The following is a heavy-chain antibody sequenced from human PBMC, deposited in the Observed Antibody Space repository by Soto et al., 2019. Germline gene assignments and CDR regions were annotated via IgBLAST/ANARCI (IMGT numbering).Heavy chain of an antibody. J-gene: IGHJ4*02. Sequence: SGPTLVNPTQTLTLTCTFSGFSLSTSGVGVGWIRQPPGKALEWLALIYWNDDKRYSPSLKSRLTITKDTSKNQVVLTMTNMDPVDTATYYCAHIERGAARTGYSSSWRVCDYWGQGTLVTVSS. CDR3: AHIERGAARTGYSSSWRVCDY. CDR2: IYWNDDK. D-gene: IGHD6-13*01. CDR1: GFSLSTSGVG. V-gene: IGHV2-5*01.